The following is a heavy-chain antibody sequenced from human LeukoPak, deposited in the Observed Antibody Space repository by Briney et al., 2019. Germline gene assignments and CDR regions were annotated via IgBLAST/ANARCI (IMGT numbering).Heavy chain of an antibody. J-gene: IGHJ3*02. V-gene: IGHV4-59*01. D-gene: IGHD3-9*01. Sequence: SETLSLTCTVSGGSISSYHWSWIRQPPGKGLEWIGYIYYSGSTNYNPSLKSRVTISVDTSKNQFSLKLSSVTAADTAVYYCARDRRDWYPGAFDIWGQGTMVTVSS. CDR2: IYYSGST. CDR3: ARDRRDWYPGAFDI. CDR1: GGSISSYH.